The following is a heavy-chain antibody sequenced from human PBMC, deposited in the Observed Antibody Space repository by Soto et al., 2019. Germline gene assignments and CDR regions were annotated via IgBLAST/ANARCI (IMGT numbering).Heavy chain of an antibody. V-gene: IGHV4-39*07. CDR3: ASHYYGSGPYNWFDP. CDR2: IFYSGST. Sequence: PSETLSLTCTVSGGSISSSSYYWGWIRQPPGKGLEWIGSIFYSGSTYYNPSLKSRVTISVDTSKNQFSLKLSSVTAADTAVFYCASHYYGSGPYNWFDPWGQGTLVTVSS. CDR1: GGSISSSSYY. J-gene: IGHJ5*02. D-gene: IGHD3-10*01.